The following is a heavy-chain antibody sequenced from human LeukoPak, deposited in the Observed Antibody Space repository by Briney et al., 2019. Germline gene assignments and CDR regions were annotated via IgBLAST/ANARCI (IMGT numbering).Heavy chain of an antibody. Sequence: SQTLSLTCAISGDSVSSNGAAWNWIRQSPSRGLEWLGRIYYRSKSKWYNDYAVSVESRITINPDTSKNQFSLQLNSVTPEDTAVYYCARVNVGSAIFEPNWFDPWGQGTLVTVSS. J-gene: IGHJ5*02. CDR3: ARVNVGSAIFEPNWFDP. V-gene: IGHV6-1*01. CDR2: IYYRSKSKWYN. CDR1: GDSVSSNGAA. D-gene: IGHD3-3*01.